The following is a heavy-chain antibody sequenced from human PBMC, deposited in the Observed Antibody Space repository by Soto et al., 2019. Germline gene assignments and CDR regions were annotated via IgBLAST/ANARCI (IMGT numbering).Heavy chain of an antibody. CDR1: GFTFSDHY. D-gene: IGHD2-2*01. Sequence: GGSLRLSCAASGFTFSDHYMDWVRQAPGKGLEWVGRTRNKANSYTTEYAASVKGRFTISRDDSKNSLYLQMNSLKTEDTAVYYCARCSYATGWYFDLWGRGTLVTVSS. V-gene: IGHV3-72*01. J-gene: IGHJ2*01. CDR2: TRNKANSYTT. CDR3: ARCSYATGWYFDL.